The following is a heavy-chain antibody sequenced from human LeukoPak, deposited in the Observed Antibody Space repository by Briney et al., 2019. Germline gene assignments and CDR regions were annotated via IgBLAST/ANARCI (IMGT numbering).Heavy chain of an antibody. V-gene: IGHV1-46*01. D-gene: IGHD1-26*01. CDR2: INPSGGST. Sequence: GASVKVSCKASGYTFTSYYMHWVRQVPGQGLEWMGIINPSGGSTSYAQKFQGRVTMTRDTSTSTVYMELSSLRSEDTAVYYCARLSIVGAPAYWGQGTLVTVSS. J-gene: IGHJ4*02. CDR3: ARLSIVGAPAY. CDR1: GYTFTSYY.